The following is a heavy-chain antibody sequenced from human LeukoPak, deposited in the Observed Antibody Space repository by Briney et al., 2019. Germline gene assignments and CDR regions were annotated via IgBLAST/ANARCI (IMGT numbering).Heavy chain of an antibody. Sequence: GGSLRLSCAASGFTFSSYWMSWVRQAPGKGLEWVARIKSKDDGETIDYNAPVKGRFTISRDDSKNTLYLEMNSLKNEDTAMYYCTVRSSIWSQGTLVTVSS. CDR2: IKSKDDGETI. V-gene: IGHV3-15*01. D-gene: IGHD6-13*01. CDR3: TVRSSI. J-gene: IGHJ4*02. CDR1: GFTFSSYW.